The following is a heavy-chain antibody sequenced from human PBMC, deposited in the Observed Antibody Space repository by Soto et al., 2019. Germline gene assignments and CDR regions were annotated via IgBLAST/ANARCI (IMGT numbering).Heavy chain of an antibody. D-gene: IGHD6-19*01. J-gene: IGHJ6*02. CDR2: IRRKANSYTT. CDR3: AMLGGWSGGSSGMDV. CDR1: GLIFSDYH. V-gene: IGHV3-72*01. Sequence: EVQLVESGGGLVQPGGSLRLSCAASGLIFSDYHMDWVRQAPGKGLEWVGRIRRKANSYTTEYAASVKGRFTISRDDSTDSRYLPTNSLNSEDTAVYYCAMLGGWSGGSSGMDVWGQWTTVTVSS.